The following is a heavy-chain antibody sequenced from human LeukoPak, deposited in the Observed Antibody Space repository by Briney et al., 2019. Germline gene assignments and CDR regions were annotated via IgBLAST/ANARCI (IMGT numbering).Heavy chain of an antibody. D-gene: IGHD3-3*01. CDR2: IIPIFGTA. J-gene: IGHJ6*03. Sequence: ASVKVSCKASGGTFSSYAISWVRQAPGQGLEWMGGIIPIFGTANYAQKFQGRVTITADESTSTAYMELSSLRSEDTAVYYCARGSRYYDFWSGYYTGIRYYYMDVWGKGTTVTVSS. V-gene: IGHV1-69*01. CDR3: ARGSRYYDFWSGYYTGIRYYYMDV. CDR1: GGTFSSYA.